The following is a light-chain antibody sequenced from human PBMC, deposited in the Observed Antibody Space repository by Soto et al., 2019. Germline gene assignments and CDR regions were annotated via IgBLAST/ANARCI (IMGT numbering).Light chain of an antibody. V-gene: IGKV1-39*01. CDR1: QSISRH. J-gene: IGKJ5*01. Sequence: DIQMTQSPSPLSASVGDRVTVTCRASQSISRHLDWYQQKPGNAPKLLIFAASNLESGVPSRFSGSGSGTDFTLTISSLQPEDFATYYCQQSYSTLITFGQGTRLEIK. CDR2: AAS. CDR3: QQSYSTLIT.